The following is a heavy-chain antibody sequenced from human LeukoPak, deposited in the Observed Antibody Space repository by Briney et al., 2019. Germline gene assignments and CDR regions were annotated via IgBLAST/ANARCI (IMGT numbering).Heavy chain of an antibody. CDR2: LNPNSGNT. V-gene: IGHV1-8*01. Sequence: ASVKVSCKASGYTFTSYDINWVRQATGQGLEWMGFLNPNSGNTGYAQKFQGRVTMTRTTSISTAYMELSSLRSEDTDVYYCARISSKGKQQPVRRGFDYWGQGTLVTVSS. CDR3: ARISSKGKQQPVRRGFDY. CDR1: GYTFTSYD. D-gene: IGHD6-13*01. J-gene: IGHJ4*02.